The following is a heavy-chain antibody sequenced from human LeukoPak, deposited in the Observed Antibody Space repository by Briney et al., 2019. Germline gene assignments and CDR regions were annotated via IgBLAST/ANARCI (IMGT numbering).Heavy chain of an antibody. CDR1: GLSISNYW. D-gene: IGHD1-7*01. Sequence: GGSLRLSCAASGLSISNYWMSWVRQTPGKGLEWVANIKQDRSETNYVESVKGRFTISRDNAKNSLYLQMNSLTDDDTAVYYCARGGWNSDYWGQGTLATVSS. J-gene: IGHJ4*02. V-gene: IGHV3-7*01. CDR3: ARGGWNSDY. CDR2: IKQDRSET.